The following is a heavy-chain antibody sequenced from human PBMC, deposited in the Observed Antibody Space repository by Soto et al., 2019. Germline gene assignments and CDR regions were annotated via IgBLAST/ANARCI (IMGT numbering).Heavy chain of an antibody. V-gene: IGHV3-49*04. CDR2: IRSKAYGGTT. Sequence: GSLRLSCTASGFTFGDYAMSWVRQAPGKGLEWVGFIRSKAYGGTTEYAASVKGRFTISRDDSKSIAYLQMNSLKTEDTAVYYCTRGVRGFLEWLLYYDYWGQGTLVTVSS. CDR1: GFTFGDYA. D-gene: IGHD3-3*01. CDR3: TRGVRGFLEWLLYYDY. J-gene: IGHJ4*02.